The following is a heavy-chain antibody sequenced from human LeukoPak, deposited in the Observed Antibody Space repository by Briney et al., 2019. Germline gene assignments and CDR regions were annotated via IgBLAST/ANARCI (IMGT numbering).Heavy chain of an antibody. V-gene: IGHV3-23*01. CDR1: GCTFSNYA. CDR2: ISGSGGST. J-gene: IGHJ4*02. D-gene: IGHD3-22*01. CDR3: AKGDTHYYGSSGYYY. Sequence: GGSLRLSCAASGCTFSNYAMSWVRQAPGKGLEWVSGISGSGGSTYYTDSVKGRFTISRDNSQNTLYLQMSSLRAEDTAVYYCAKGDTHYYGSSGYYYWGQGTLVTVSS.